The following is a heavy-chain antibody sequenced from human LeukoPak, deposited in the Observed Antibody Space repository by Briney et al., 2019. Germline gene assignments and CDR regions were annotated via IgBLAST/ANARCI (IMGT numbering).Heavy chain of an antibody. D-gene: IGHD2-15*01. CDR2: ISSSSSYI. Sequence: GGSLRLSCAASGFTFSTYGMHWVRQAPGKGLEWVSSISSSSSYIYYADSVKGRFTISRDNAKNSLYLQMNSLRAEDTAVYYCARDFLSDCSGGSCYSAVDYWGQGTLVTVSS. CDR3: ARDFLSDCSGGSCYSAVDY. CDR1: GFTFSTYG. J-gene: IGHJ4*02. V-gene: IGHV3-21*01.